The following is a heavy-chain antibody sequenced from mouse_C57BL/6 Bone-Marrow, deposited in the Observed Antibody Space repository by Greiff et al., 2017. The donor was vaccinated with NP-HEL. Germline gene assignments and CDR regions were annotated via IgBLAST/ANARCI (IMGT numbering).Heavy chain of an antibody. CDR2: ISDGGSYT. J-gene: IGHJ3*01. Sequence: EVQLQESGGGLVKPGGSLKLSCAASGFTFSSYAMSWVRQTPEKRLEWVATISDGGSYTYYPDNVKGRFTISRDNAKNNLYLQMSHLQSEDTAMYYCASSSYYSGSSLGPWFAYWGQGTLVTVSA. V-gene: IGHV5-4*01. CDR1: GFTFSSYA. CDR3: ASSSYYSGSSLGPWFAY. D-gene: IGHD1-1*01.